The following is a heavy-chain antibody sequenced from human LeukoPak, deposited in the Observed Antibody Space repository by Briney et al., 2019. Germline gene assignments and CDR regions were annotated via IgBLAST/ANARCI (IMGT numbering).Heavy chain of an antibody. CDR3: ARDRGPRTGFMVREAYDY. D-gene: IGHD3-10*01. J-gene: IGHJ4*02. V-gene: IGHV3-74*01. Sequence: GGSLRLSCAASGFTFSDYWKHWVRQAPGKGLVWVSRINTDGSITNYADSVKGRFSISRDNAKNTLYLQMSSLRAEDTAVYYCARDRGPRTGFMVREAYDYWGQGTLVTVSS. CDR1: GFTFSDYW. CDR2: INTDGSIT.